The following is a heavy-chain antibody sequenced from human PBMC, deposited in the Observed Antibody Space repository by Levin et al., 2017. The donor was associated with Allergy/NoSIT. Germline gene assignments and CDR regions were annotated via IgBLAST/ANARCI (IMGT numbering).Heavy chain of an antibody. J-gene: IGHJ4*02. CDR1: GLIFSDYA. Sequence: PGESLKISCVVSGLIFSDYAVTWVRQAPGKGLEWVASITSATTTYYADSVKGRFTISRDNSRDTLYLQMNSLRVEDTAVYYCAKVGSVGGRGALVTVSS. V-gene: IGHV3-23*01. D-gene: IGHD3-16*01. CDR3: AKVGSV. CDR2: ITSATTT.